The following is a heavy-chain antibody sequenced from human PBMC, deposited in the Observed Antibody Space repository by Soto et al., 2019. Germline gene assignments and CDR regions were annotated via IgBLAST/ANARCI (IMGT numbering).Heavy chain of an antibody. D-gene: IGHD1-26*01. Sequence: QVQLVQSGAEVKKPGSSVKVSCKASGGTFSSYAISWVRQAPGQGLEWMGGIIPIFGTANYAQKFQGRVTITADESTSTAYMELSSLRSEDTAVYYCARDLLHSGRGLYNWFDPWGQGTLVTVSS. J-gene: IGHJ5*02. CDR1: GGTFSSYA. CDR2: IIPIFGTA. V-gene: IGHV1-69*01. CDR3: ARDLLHSGRGLYNWFDP.